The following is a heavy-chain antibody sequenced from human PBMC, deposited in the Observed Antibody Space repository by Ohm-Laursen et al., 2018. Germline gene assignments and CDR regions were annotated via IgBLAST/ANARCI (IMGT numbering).Heavy chain of an antibody. CDR1: GFTFSSYE. V-gene: IGHV3-48*03. CDR3: ARDSGDYSIDY. D-gene: IGHD4-11*01. J-gene: IGHJ4*02. CDR2: ISSSGSTI. Sequence: SLRLSCSASGFTFSSYEMNWVRQAPGKGLEWVSYISSSGSTIYYADSVKGRFTISRDNSKNTLYLQMNSLRAEDTAVYYCARDSGDYSIDYWGQGTLVTVSS.